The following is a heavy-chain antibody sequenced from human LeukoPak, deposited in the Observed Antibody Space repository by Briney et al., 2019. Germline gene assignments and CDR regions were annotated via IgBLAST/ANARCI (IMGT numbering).Heavy chain of an antibody. V-gene: IGHV3-48*03. J-gene: IGHJ4*02. Sequence: GGSLRLSCAASGFTFSSYEMNWVRQAPGKGLEWVSYISSSGSTIYYADSVKGRFTISRDNAKDSLYLQMNSLRAEDTAVYYCARAGGSYLNHFDYWGQGTLVTVSS. CDR1: GFTFSSYE. CDR3: ARAGGSYLNHFDY. CDR2: ISSSGSTI. D-gene: IGHD1-26*01.